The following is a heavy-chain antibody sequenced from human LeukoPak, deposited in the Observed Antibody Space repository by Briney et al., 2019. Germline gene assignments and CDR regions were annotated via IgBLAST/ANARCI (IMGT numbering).Heavy chain of an antibody. V-gene: IGHV1-69*13. D-gene: IGHD3-22*01. Sequence: SVKVSCKASGGTFSSYAISWVRQAPGQGLEWMGGIIPIFGTANYAQKFLGRVTITADESTSTAYMELSSLRSEDTAVYYCARVPRYDSPYFDLWGRGTLVTVSS. CDR2: IIPIFGTA. CDR1: GGTFSSYA. CDR3: ARVPRYDSPYFDL. J-gene: IGHJ2*01.